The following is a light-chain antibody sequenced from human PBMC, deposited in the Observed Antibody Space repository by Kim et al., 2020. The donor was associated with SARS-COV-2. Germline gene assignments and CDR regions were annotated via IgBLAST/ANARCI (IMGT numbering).Light chain of an antibody. CDR2: DTS. CDR1: RSVSNY. CDR3: QQHSNWPIT. V-gene: IGKV3-11*01. J-gene: IGKJ5*01. Sequence: GKGTTLSRRASRSVSNYLAWYQQKPGQAPRLLIYDTSNTATGIPARFSGSGSGTDFTLTISSLEPEDFAVYYCQQHSNWPITFGQGTQVEIK.